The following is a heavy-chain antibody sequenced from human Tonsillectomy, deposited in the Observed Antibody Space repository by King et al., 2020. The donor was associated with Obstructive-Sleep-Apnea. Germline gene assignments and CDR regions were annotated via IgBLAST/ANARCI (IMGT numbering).Heavy chain of an antibody. V-gene: IGHV3-30*02. J-gene: IGHJ4*02. Sequence: VQLVESGGGVVQPGGSLRLSCAASGFTFSSYGMHWVRQAPGKGLEWVAFIRYDGSNKYYADSVKGRFTISRDNSKNTLYLQMNSLRAEDTAVYYCAKEGGSYYRALFDYWGQGTLVTVSS. CDR2: IRYDGSNK. CDR1: GFTFSSYG. D-gene: IGHD1-26*01. CDR3: AKEGGSYYRALFDY.